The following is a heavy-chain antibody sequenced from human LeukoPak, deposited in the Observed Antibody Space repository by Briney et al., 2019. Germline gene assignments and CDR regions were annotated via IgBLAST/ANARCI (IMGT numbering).Heavy chain of an antibody. V-gene: IGHV4-39*01. D-gene: IGHD4-11*01. CDR1: GGSVSSSSYY. Sequence: ASETLSLTCTVSGGSVSSSSYYWGWIRQPPGKGLEWIGSIYYSGSTYYNPSLKSRVTISVDTSKNQFSLKLSSVTAADTAVYYCARMTTVRYNWFDPWGQGTLVTVPS. CDR3: ARMTTVRYNWFDP. CDR2: IYYSGST. J-gene: IGHJ5*02.